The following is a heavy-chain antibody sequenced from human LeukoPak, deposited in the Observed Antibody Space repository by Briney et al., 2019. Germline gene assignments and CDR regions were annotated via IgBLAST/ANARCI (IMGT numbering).Heavy chain of an antibody. CDR3: ARDSSGWYLGGNFDY. CDR2: IIPILGIA. Sequence: SVKVSCKASGGTFSSYAISWVRQAPGQGLEWMGRIIPILGIANYAQKFQGRVTITADKSTSTAYMELSSLRSEDTAVYYCARDSSGWYLGGNFDYWGQGTLVTVSS. V-gene: IGHV1-69*04. J-gene: IGHJ4*02. CDR1: GGTFSSYA. D-gene: IGHD6-19*01.